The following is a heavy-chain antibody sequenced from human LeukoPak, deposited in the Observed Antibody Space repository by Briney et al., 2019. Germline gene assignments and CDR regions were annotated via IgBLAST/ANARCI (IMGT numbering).Heavy chain of an antibody. CDR2: IYTSGST. Sequence: PSQTLSLTCTVSGGSISSGSYYWSWIRQPAGKGLEWIGRIYTSGSTNYNPSLKSRVTISVDTSKNQFSLKLSSVTAADTAVYYCARDYCSSTSCYVDYWGQGTLVTVSS. CDR3: ARDYCSSTSCYVDY. V-gene: IGHV4-61*02. CDR1: GGSISSGSYY. D-gene: IGHD2-2*01. J-gene: IGHJ4*02.